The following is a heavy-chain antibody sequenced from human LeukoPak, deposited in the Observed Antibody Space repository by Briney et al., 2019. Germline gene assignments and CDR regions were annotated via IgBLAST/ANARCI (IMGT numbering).Heavy chain of an antibody. D-gene: IGHD5-12*01. J-gene: IGHJ4*02. Sequence: GSLRLSCAASGFTFSSYAMSWVRQPPGKGLEWIGSIYYSGSTYYNPSLKSRVTISVDTSKNQFSLKLSSVTAADTAVYYCARPGSGYDSTGFDYWGQGTLVTVSS. CDR2: IYYSGST. CDR1: GFTFSSYA. CDR3: ARPGSGYDSTGFDY. V-gene: IGHV4-39*01.